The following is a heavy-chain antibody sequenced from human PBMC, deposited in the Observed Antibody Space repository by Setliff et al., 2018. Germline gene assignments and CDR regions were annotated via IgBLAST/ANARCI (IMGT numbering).Heavy chain of an antibody. J-gene: IGHJ6*02. CDR1: GGSISSGSYY. D-gene: IGHD3-10*01. V-gene: IGHV4-61*02. CDR2: LHTSGST. CDR3: ARGSTMIQGVRLYYHGLDV. Sequence: SETLSLTCAVSGGSISSGSYYRSWIRQPAGKGLEWVGRLHTSGSTTYNPSLQSRVTISVDTSKNHFSLNLTSVTAADTAVYYCARGSTMIQGVRLYYHGLDVWGQGTTVTVSS.